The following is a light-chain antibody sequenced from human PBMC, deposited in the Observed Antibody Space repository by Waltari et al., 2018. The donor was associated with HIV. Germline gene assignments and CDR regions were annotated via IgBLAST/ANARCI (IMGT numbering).Light chain of an antibody. CDR3: AAWDDTLNGHVV. CDR2: NTN. CDR1: RSNIGSYT. J-gene: IGLJ2*01. V-gene: IGLV1-44*01. Sequence: QSELTQPPSASGTPGQRVTISCSGSRSNIGSYTVNWYRQLPGTAPKVLIYNTNQRSSGVPDRFSGSKSGTSASLAISGLQSEDEADYYCAAWDDTLNGHVVFGGGTKLTVL.